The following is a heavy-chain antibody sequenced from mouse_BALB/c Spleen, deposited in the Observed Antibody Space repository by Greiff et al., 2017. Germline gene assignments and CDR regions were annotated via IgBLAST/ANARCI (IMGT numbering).Heavy chain of an antibody. Sequence: VQLQQSGPGLVKPSQSLSLTCTVTGYSITSDYAWNWIRQFPGNKLEWMGYISYSGSTSYNPSLKSRISITRDTSKNQFFLQLNSVTTEDTATYDCATGRAATFAYWGQGTLVTVSA. CDR3: ATGRAATFAY. V-gene: IGHV3-2*02. CDR2: ISYSGST. CDR1: GYSITSDYA. D-gene: IGHD1-2*01. J-gene: IGHJ3*01.